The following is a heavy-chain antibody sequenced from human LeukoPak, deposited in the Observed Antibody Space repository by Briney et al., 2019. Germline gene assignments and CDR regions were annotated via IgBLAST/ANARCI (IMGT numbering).Heavy chain of an antibody. V-gene: IGHV1-2*02. CDR3: ARDGLEITGTTGFDY. CDR1: GYTFTGYY. D-gene: IGHD1-7*01. Sequence: ASVKVSWKGSGYTFTGYYMHWVRQAPGQGLEWMGWINPNSGGTNYAQKFQGRVTMTRDTSISTAYMELSRLRSDDTAVYYCARDGLEITGTTGFDYWGQGTLVTVSS. CDR2: INPNSGGT. J-gene: IGHJ4*02.